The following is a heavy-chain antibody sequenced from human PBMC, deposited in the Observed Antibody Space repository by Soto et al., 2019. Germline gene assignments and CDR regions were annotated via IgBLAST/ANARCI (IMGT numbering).Heavy chain of an antibody. CDR2: INSDGSST. Sequence: EVQLVESGGGLVQPGGSLRLSCAASGFTFSSYWMHWVRQAPGKGLVWVSRINSDGSSTNYADSVRGRFTISRDNDNNTVYLQMNTVRAEDTAVYYCARVQVGSYDWNSGGWGQGTLVTVSS. V-gene: IGHV3-74*01. CDR1: GFTFSSYW. J-gene: IGHJ4*02. CDR3: ARVQVGSYDWNSGG. D-gene: IGHD1-7*01.